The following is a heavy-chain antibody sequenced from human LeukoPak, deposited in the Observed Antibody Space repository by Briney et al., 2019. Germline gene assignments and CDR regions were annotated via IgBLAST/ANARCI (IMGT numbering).Heavy chain of an antibody. V-gene: IGHV4-34*01. CDR3: ASSHSSPSRLGSYYYYYMDV. Sequence: SETLSLTCAVYGGSFSGYYWSWIRQPPGKGLEWIGEINHSGSTNYNPSLKSRVTISVDTSKNQFSLKLSSVTAADTAVYYCASSHSSPSRLGSYYYYYMDVWGKGTTVTVSS. CDR1: GGSFSGYY. D-gene: IGHD6-6*01. J-gene: IGHJ6*03. CDR2: INHSGST.